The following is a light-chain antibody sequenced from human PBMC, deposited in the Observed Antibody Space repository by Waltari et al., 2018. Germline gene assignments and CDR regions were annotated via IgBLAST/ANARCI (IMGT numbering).Light chain of an antibody. CDR3: SSYTTNTRV. V-gene: IGLV2-14*03. J-gene: IGLJ3*02. CDR2: DVS. CDR1: SGDLVIGNR. Sequence: QSALTQPASVSGSPGQSITISCTGTSGDLVIGNRVSWYQQYPGKAPKLMIYDVSSRPSGVSDRFAGSKSGNTASLTISGLQVEDEAEYYGSSYTTNTRVFGGGTKLTVL.